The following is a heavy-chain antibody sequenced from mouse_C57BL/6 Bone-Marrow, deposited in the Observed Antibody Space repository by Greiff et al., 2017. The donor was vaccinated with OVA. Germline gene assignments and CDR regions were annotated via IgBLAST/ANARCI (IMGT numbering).Heavy chain of an antibody. CDR3: VYYYGSSPYYYAMDY. V-gene: IGHV1-7*01. Sequence: VQLQQSGAELAKPGASVKLSCKASGYTFTSYWMPWVKQRPGQGLEWIGYINPSSGYTKYNQKFKDKATLTADKSSSTAYMQLSSLTYEDSAVYYCVYYYGSSPYYYAMDYWGQGTSVTVSS. CDR1: GYTFTSYW. D-gene: IGHD1-1*01. J-gene: IGHJ4*01. CDR2: INPSSGYT.